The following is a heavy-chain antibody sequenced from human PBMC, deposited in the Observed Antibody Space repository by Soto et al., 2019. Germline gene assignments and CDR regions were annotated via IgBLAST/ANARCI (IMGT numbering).Heavy chain of an antibody. D-gene: IGHD4-17*01. CDR3: TRDLFFRSTSTVPTDAY. CDR1: GYTFTSFG. J-gene: IGHJ4*02. Sequence: VQLVQSGAELKKPGASVRVSCKASGYTFTSFGLSWVRQAPGQGPEWMGWISPETGKTAYSYKFQDRVTMTTNASTTTLYLDLGSLRSDDTAVYYCTRDLFFRSTSTVPTDAYWGQGTLVTVSS. V-gene: IGHV1-18*04. CDR2: ISPETGKT.